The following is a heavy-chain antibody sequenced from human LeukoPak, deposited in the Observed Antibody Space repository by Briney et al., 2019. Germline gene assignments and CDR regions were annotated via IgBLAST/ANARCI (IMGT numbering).Heavy chain of an antibody. CDR2: IYYGGST. CDR1: GGSISSSSYY. D-gene: IGHD6-6*01. CDR3: ARVIAASLFNAFDI. Sequence: SETLSLTCTVSGGSISSSSYYWGWIRQPPGKGLEWIGSIYYGGSTYYNPSLKSRVTISVDTSKNQFSLKLSSVTAADTAVYYCARVIAASLFNAFDIWGQGTMVTVSS. J-gene: IGHJ3*02. V-gene: IGHV4-39*07.